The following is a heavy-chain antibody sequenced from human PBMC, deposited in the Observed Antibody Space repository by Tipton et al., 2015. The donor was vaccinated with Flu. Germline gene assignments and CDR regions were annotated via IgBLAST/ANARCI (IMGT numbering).Heavy chain of an antibody. J-gene: IGHJ4*02. D-gene: IGHD4-17*01. CDR1: GYSISSGYY. V-gene: IGHV4-38-2*01. Sequence: TLSLTCAVSGYSISSGYYWGWIRQPPGKGLEWIGSIYHSGSTYYNPSLKSRVTISVDTSKNQFSLKLSSVTAADTAVYYCARVYGDYGPPFDYWGQGTLVTVSS. CDR2: IYHSGST. CDR3: ARVYGDYGPPFDY.